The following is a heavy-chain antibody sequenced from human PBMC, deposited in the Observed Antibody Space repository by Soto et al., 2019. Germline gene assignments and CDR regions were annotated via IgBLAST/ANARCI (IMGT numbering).Heavy chain of an antibody. CDR1: GYTFTSYY. J-gene: IGHJ6*02. V-gene: IGHV1-46*01. CDR3: ARDPYSSSCLVDCYYGMDV. CDR2: INPSGGST. Sequence: ASVKVSCKASGYTFTSYYMHWVRQAPGQGLEWMGIINPSGGSTSYAQKFQGRVTMTRETSTSTVYMELSSLRSEDTAVYYCARDPYSSSCLVDCYYGMDVWGQGTTVTVSS. D-gene: IGHD6-13*01.